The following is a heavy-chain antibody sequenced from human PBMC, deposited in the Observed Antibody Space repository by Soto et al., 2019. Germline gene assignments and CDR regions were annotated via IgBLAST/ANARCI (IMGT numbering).Heavy chain of an antibody. V-gene: IGHV3-23*01. CDR2: ISGSGGST. Sequence: EVQLLESGGGLVHPGGSLRLSCAASGFTFSSYAMSWVRQAPGKGLEWVSAISGSGGSTYYADSVKGRFTISRDNSKKTLYLKMNSLRAEDTAVYYCAKDGGYGVFDYWGQGNLVTVSS. CDR3: AKDGGYGVFDY. CDR1: GFTFSSYA. D-gene: IGHD1-26*01. J-gene: IGHJ4*02.